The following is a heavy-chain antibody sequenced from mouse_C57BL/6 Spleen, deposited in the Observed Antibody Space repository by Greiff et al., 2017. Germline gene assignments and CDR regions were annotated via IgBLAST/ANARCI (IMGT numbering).Heavy chain of an antibody. Sequence: QVQLQQSGAELVRPGASVKLSCKASGYTFTDYYINWVKQRPGQGLEWIARIYPGSGNTYYNEKFKGKSTLTVDKSSSTAYMQLSSLTSEDSAVYYCARGAGYGNYPFDYWGQGTTLTVSS. J-gene: IGHJ2*01. CDR3: ARGAGYGNYPFDY. D-gene: IGHD2-10*02. CDR2: IYPGSGNT. V-gene: IGHV1-76*01. CDR1: GYTFTDYY.